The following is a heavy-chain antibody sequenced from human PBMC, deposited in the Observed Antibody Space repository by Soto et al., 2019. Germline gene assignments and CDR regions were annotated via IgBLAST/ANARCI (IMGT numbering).Heavy chain of an antibody. CDR1: GYNFGNYC. CDR2: IYPGNSST. J-gene: IGHJ6*02. D-gene: IGHD3-16*01. Sequence: PGESLKISCEASGYNFGNYCIGWVRQMPGKGLEWMGIIYPGNSSTRYSPSFQGQVTISADKSISTAYLQWSSLTASDTAIYYCARHTLPCSASTCYGMDVWGQGTTVTVSS. CDR3: ARHTLPCSASTCYGMDV. V-gene: IGHV5-51*01.